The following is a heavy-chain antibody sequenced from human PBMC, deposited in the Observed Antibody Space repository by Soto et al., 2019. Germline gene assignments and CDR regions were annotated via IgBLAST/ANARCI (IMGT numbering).Heavy chain of an antibody. J-gene: IGHJ4*02. CDR2: INESGST. CDR3: ARGSGIVALPGELEDVNYDY. V-gene: IGHV4-34*01. Sequence: QVQLQQWGAGLVKPSETLYLSCAVYGQSFSGHSWAWIRQSPGKGLEWIGEINESGSTYYNPSIKSRVTISADTYKNQFSLKLSSVSAADTAVYFCARGSGIVALPGELEDVNYDYWGQGTLVNVSS. CDR1: GQSFSGHS. D-gene: IGHD1-1*01.